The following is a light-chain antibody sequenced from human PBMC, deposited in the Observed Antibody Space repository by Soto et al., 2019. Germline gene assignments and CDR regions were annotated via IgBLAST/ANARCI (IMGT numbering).Light chain of an antibody. Sequence: QSALAQPAAASGSPGQSIAISCTGTSTDVGAYDYVSWYQQHTGKAPKLMIHEVSDRPLGVSDRFSGSKSGNTASLTISGLEAEDESDYYCSSYGGDYPLLFGTGTKLTVL. J-gene: IGLJ1*01. V-gene: IGLV2-14*01. CDR1: STDVGAYDY. CDR2: EVS. CDR3: SSYGGDYPLL.